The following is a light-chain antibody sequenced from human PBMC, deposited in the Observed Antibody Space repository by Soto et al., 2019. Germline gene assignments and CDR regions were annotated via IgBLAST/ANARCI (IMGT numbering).Light chain of an antibody. V-gene: IGLV2-14*03. Sequence: ALTQPASVSASPGQSITISCTGTSSDVGGSNFVSWYQQHPGKPPKLIIYDVATRPSGVSNRFSGSKSGSTASLIISRLQTEDEADYYCVSFTSSTTYVFGSGTKLTVL. CDR3: VSFTSSTTYV. CDR1: SSDVGGSNF. CDR2: DVA. J-gene: IGLJ1*01.